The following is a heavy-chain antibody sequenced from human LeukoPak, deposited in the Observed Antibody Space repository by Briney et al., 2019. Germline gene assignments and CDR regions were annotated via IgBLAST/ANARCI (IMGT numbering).Heavy chain of an antibody. CDR1: GFAFSSYA. Sequence: PGGSLRLSCAASGFAFSSYATSWVRQAPGKGLEWVSAISGSGGSTYYADSVKGRFTISRDNSKNTLYLQMNSLRAEDTAVYYCAKTPTHDYYFDYWGQGTLVTVSS. CDR2: ISGSGGST. V-gene: IGHV3-23*01. D-gene: IGHD1-1*01. CDR3: AKTPTHDYYFDY. J-gene: IGHJ4*02.